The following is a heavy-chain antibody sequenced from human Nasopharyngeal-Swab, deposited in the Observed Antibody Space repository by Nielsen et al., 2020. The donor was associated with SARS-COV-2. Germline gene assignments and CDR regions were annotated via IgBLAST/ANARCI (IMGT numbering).Heavy chain of an antibody. CDR2: IYSGGNT. Sequence: GESLKISCAASGFTVSRNYMSWVRQAPGKGLEWVSVIYSGGNTYYADSVKGRFTISRDNSKNTLYLQMNSLRAEDTAVYYCAREAPGALGYYFDYWGQGTLVTVSS. CDR3: AREAPGALGYYFDY. V-gene: IGHV3-53*01. CDR1: GFTVSRNY. J-gene: IGHJ4*02. D-gene: IGHD7-27*01.